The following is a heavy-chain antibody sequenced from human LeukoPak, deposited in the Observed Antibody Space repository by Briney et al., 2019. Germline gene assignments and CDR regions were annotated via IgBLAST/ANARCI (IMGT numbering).Heavy chain of an antibody. Sequence: PSETLSLTCTVSGGSISTYYWSWIRQPPGKGLEWIGYIYYSGSTNYNPSLKSRVTISVDTSKNQFSLKLSSVTAADTAVYYCARRTRGGDSPGAFDIWGQGTMVTVSS. CDR3: ARRTRGGDSPGAFDI. J-gene: IGHJ3*02. CDR2: IYYSGST. CDR1: GGSISTYY. V-gene: IGHV4-59*01. D-gene: IGHD2-21*02.